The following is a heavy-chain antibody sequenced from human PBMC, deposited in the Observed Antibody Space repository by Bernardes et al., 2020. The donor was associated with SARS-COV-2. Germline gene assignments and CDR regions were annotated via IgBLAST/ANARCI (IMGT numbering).Heavy chain of an antibody. V-gene: IGHV4-31*03. Sequence: SETLSLTCTVSGGSISSGGYYWSWIRQHPGKGLEWIGYIYYSGSTYYNPSLKSRVTISVDTSKNQFSLKLSSVTAADTAVYYCARDRRAGFFGVVMGAFDSWGQGPMVTVYS. CDR2: IYYSGST. CDR3: ARDRRAGFFGVVMGAFDS. J-gene: IGHJ3*02. CDR1: GGSISSGGYY. D-gene: IGHD3-3*01.